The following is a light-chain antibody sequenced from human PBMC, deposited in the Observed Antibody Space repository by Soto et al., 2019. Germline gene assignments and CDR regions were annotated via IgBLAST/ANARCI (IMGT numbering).Light chain of an antibody. CDR1: SGRSNYA. J-gene: IGLJ3*02. CDR2: LNSDGSH. Sequence: QAVVTQSPSASASLGASVKLTCTLSSGRSNYAIAWYQQRPEKGPRYLMKLNSDGSHSKGDGIPDRFSGSSSGAERYLTISSLQSEDEADYYCQTWGTGIRVFGGGTKLTVL. V-gene: IGLV4-69*01. CDR3: QTWGTGIRV.